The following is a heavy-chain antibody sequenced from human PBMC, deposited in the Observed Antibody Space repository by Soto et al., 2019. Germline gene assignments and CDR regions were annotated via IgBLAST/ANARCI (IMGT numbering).Heavy chain of an antibody. V-gene: IGHV4-4*02. CDR1: GGSISSSNW. D-gene: IGHD6-6*01. J-gene: IGHJ6*02. CDR2: IYHSGST. Sequence: TLSLTCAVSGGSISSSNWWSWVRQPPGKGLEWIGEIYHSGSTNYNPSLKSRVTISVDKSKNQFSLKLSSVTAADTAVYYCARGGSSSFLYYYYYGMGVWGQGTTVTVS. CDR3: ARGGSSSFLYYYYYGMGV.